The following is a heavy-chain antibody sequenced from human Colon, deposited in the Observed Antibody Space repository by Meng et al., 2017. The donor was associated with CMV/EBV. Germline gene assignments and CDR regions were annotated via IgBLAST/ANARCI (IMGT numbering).Heavy chain of an antibody. V-gene: IGHV1-18*01. J-gene: IGHJ4*02. Sequence: QVQAVQSGAEVKKPGASVKGSCKTDGYVFDLYGISWVRQAPGQGLEWMGWISADNRYTSYAQKLEGRVTMTRDTSTSTAYMELRSLRSDDTAVYYCARVYEYSSSWGSDYWGQGTLVTVSS. CDR3: ARVYEYSSSWGSDY. CDR2: ISADNRYT. CDR1: GYVFDLYG. D-gene: IGHD6-6*01.